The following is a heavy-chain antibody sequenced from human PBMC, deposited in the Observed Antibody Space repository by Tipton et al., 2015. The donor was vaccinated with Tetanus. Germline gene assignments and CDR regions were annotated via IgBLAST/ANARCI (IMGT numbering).Heavy chain of an antibody. CDR2: ISYSGSA. CDR1: GGSVSSSTYY. J-gene: IGHJ4*02. V-gene: IGHV4-39*01. D-gene: IGHD6-19*01. CDR3: ARRSYNSGWYCFDY. Sequence: TLSLTCTVSGGSVSSSTYYWVWIRQPPGKGLEWIGSISYSGSAYYNPSLQSRATISVDTSKNQFSLRLTSVTATETAVYYCARRSYNSGWYCFDYWGQGTLVTVSS.